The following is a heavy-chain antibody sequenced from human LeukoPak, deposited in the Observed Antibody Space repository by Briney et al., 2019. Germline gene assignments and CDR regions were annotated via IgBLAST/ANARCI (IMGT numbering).Heavy chain of an antibody. D-gene: IGHD3-10*01. CDR2: ISAYNGNT. Sequence: GASVKVSCKASGYTFTSYGISWVRQAPGQGLEWMGWISAYNGNTNYAQKLQGRVTMTTDTSTSTAYMELRSLRSDDAAVYYCARGGDVTMVRGVIINPHTSVSWFDPWGQGTLVTVSS. J-gene: IGHJ5*02. CDR1: GYTFTSYG. CDR3: ARGGDVTMVRGVIINPHTSVSWFDP. V-gene: IGHV1-18*01.